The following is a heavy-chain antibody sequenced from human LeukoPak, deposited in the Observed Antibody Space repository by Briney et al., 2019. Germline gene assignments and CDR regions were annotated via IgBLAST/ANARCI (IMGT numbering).Heavy chain of an antibody. V-gene: IGHV3-23*01. Sequence: GGSLRLSCAASGFIFSSYAMSWVRQAPGQGLEWVSGMSGNGGTTYYADSVKGRFTISRDNSKNTLYLQMNSLRAEDTAVYYCARDRVGGTNYFDYWGQGTLVTVSS. J-gene: IGHJ4*02. CDR3: ARDRVGGTNYFDY. CDR1: GFIFSSYA. D-gene: IGHD1-26*01. CDR2: MSGNGGTT.